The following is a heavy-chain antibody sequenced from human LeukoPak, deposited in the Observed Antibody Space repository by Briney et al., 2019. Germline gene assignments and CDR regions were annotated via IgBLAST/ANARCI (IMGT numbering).Heavy chain of an antibody. CDR3: ARHTRGGYDY. Sequence: SQTLSLTCTVSGASISSGGYYWSWIRQHPGRGLEWIGYFYYSESTKYNPSLKTRVIILVDTSKNQFSLKLSSVTAADTAVYYCARHTRGGYDYWGQGTLVTVSS. V-gene: IGHV4-31*03. J-gene: IGHJ4*02. CDR2: FYYSEST. CDR1: GASISSGGYY. D-gene: IGHD4-23*01.